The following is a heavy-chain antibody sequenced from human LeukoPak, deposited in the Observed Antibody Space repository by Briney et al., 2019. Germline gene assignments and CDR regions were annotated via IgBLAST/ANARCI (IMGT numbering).Heavy chain of an antibody. CDR2: INHSGST. CDR3: AAAYCSSTSCREYYFDY. CDR1: GVSISSGDYY. D-gene: IGHD2-2*01. J-gene: IGHJ4*02. Sequence: SQTLSLTCTVSGVSISSGDYYWSWIRQPPGKGLEWIGEINHSGSTNYNPSLKSRVTISVDTSKNQFSLKLSSVTAADTAVYYCAAAYCSSTSCREYYFDYWGQGTLVTVSS. V-gene: IGHV4-30-4*01.